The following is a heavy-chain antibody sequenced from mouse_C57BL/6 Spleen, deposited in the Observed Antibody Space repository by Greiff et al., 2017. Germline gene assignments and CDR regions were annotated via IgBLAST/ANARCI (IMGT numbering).Heavy chain of an antibody. CDR3: ARPFTTGYFDY. V-gene: IGHV1-64*01. D-gene: IGHD2-12*01. J-gene: IGHJ2*01. Sequence: QVQLQQPGAELVKPGASVKLSCKASGYTFTSYWMPWVKQRPGQGLEWIGMIHPNSGSTNYNEKFKSKATLTVDKSSSTAYMQLSSLTSEDSAVYYCARPFTTGYFDYWGQGTTLTVSS. CDR2: IHPNSGST. CDR1: GYTFTSYW.